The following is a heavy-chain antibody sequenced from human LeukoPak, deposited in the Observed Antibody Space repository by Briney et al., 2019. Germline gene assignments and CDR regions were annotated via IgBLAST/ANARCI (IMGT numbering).Heavy chain of an antibody. CDR1: GGSISSSSYY. CDR3: YYYDSSGYGY. CDR2: IYYSGST. Sequence: SETLSLTCTVSGGSISSSSYYWGWIRQPPGKGLEWIGSIYYSGSTYYSPSLKSRVTISVDTSKNQFSLKLSSVTAADTAVYYPYYYDSSGYGYWGQGTLVTVSS. D-gene: IGHD3-22*01. V-gene: IGHV4-39*01. J-gene: IGHJ4*02.